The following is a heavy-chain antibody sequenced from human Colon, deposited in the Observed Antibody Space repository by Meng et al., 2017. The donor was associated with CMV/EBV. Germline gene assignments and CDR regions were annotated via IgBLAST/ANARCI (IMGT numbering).Heavy chain of an antibody. D-gene: IGHD6-19*01. J-gene: IGHJ5*02. V-gene: IGHV1-2*02. CDR1: GYTFTGYY. Sequence: QVVRSGAEVKEAGASVKVSCKASGYTFTGYYMHWVRQAPGQGLEWMGWINPNSGGTNYKEKFQGRVTMTRDTSISTAYMELSGLTSDDTAVYYCARDFNSLAVSAANWFDPWGQGTLVTVSS. CDR2: INPNSGGT. CDR3: ARDFNSLAVSAANWFDP.